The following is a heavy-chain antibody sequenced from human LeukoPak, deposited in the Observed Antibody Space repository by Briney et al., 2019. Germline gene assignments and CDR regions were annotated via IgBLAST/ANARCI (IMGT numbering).Heavy chain of an antibody. CDR2: IYPGDSDT. CDR3: ARPGNTGTDYFQF. J-gene: IGHJ4*02. Sequence: GESLKISCKGSGYSFTNYWIGWVRQMPGKGLEWVGFIYPGDSDTRYSPSFQGQVTISADKSTTTAYLQWSSLKASDTAIYYCARPGNTGTDYFQFWGQGTLVTVSS. CDR1: GYSFTNYW. V-gene: IGHV5-51*01. D-gene: IGHD1-7*01.